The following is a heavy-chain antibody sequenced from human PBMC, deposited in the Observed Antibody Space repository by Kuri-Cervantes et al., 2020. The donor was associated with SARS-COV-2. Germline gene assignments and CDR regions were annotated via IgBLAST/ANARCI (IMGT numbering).Heavy chain of an antibody. CDR3: ARGVGSSSSSLY. J-gene: IGHJ4*02. Sequence: ASVKVSCKASGYIFTSYGISWVRQAPGQGLEWMGWISAYNGNTNYAQKLQGRVTMTRNTSINTAYMELSSLRSEDTAVYYCARGVGSSSSSLYWGQGTLVTVSS. CDR1: GYIFTSYG. V-gene: IGHV1-18*04. D-gene: IGHD6-13*01. CDR2: ISAYNGNT.